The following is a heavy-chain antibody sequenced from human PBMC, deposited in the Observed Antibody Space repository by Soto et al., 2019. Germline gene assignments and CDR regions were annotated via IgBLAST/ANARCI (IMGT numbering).Heavy chain of an antibody. J-gene: IGHJ6*02. CDR2: INPNSGGT. CDR3: ARDPRLVVVELKYGMDV. V-gene: IGHV1-2*02. Sequence: ASVKVSCKASGYTFTGHYMHWVRQAPGQGLGWMGWINPNSGGTNYAQKFQGRVTMTRDTSISTAYMELSRLRSDDTAVYYCARDPRLVVVELKYGMDVWGQGTTVTVSS. CDR1: GYTFTGHY. D-gene: IGHD3-22*01.